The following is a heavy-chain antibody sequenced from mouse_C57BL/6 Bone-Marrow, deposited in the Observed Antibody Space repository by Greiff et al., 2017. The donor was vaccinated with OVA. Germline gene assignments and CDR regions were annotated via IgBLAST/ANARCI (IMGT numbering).Heavy chain of an antibody. J-gene: IGHJ3*01. CDR1: GFTFSDYY. D-gene: IGHD1-1*01. CDR3: ARPFRYYGSFAY. V-gene: IGHV5-12*01. CDR2: ISNGGGST. Sequence: EVKLVESGGGLVQPGGSLKLSCAASGFTFSDYYMYWVRQTPEKRLEWVAYISNGGGSTYYPDTVKGRFTISRDNAKNTLYLQMSRLKSEDTAMYYCARPFRYYGSFAYWGQGTLVTVSA.